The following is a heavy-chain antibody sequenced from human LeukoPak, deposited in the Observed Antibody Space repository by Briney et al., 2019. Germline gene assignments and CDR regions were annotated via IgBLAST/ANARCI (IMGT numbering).Heavy chain of an antibody. V-gene: IGHV3-23*01. CDR3: AKTGPRSGSLYYFDY. CDR1: GFTLSSYA. D-gene: IGHD1-26*01. J-gene: IGHJ4*02. CDR2: ISGSGGST. Sequence: GGSLRLSCAASGFTLSSYAMSWVRQAPGKGLEWVSAISGSGGSTYYTDSMKGRFIISRDNSKNTLYLQMNSLRAEDTAVYYCAKTGPRSGSLYYFDYWGQGTLVTVSS.